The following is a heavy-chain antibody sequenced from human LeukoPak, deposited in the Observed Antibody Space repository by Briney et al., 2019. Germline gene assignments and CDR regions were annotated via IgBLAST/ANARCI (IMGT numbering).Heavy chain of an antibody. D-gene: IGHD2-2*01. J-gene: IGHJ6*03. CDR2: ISGSGGST. CDR3: ARGSKEAYYYMDV. Sequence: GGSLRLSCAASGFTFSSYGMNWVRQAPGKGLEWVSAISGSGGSTYYADSVKGRFTISRDNSKNTLYLQMNSLRAEDTAVYYCARGSKEAYYYMDVWGKGTTVTISS. CDR1: GFTFSSYG. V-gene: IGHV3-23*01.